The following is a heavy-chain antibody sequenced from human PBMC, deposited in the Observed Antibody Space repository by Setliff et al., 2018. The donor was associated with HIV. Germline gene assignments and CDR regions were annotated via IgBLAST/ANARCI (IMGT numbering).Heavy chain of an antibody. V-gene: IGHV4-4*02. CDR1: GGSISSSNW. D-gene: IGHD3-10*01. CDR3: AREAPRYASGAFDF. J-gene: IGHJ3*01. Sequence: PSETLSLTCAVSGGSISSSNWWSWVRQPPGKGLEWIGEIYHSGSTNYNPSLKSRVTISVDKSKNQFSLRLSSVTAADTAVYYCAREAPRYASGAFDFWGQGTMVTVSS. CDR2: IYHSGST.